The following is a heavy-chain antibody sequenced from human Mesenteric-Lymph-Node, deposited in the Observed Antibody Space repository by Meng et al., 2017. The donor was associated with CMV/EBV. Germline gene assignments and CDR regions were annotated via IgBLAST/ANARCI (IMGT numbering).Heavy chain of an antibody. CDR3: AKGLWELLPTYYFDY. D-gene: IGHD1-26*01. CDR1: GFTFSNYA. V-gene: IGHV3-23*01. J-gene: IGHJ4*02. CDR2: TSETGGST. Sequence: GESLKISCAASGFTFSNYAMHWVRQAPGKGLEWVSGTSETGGSTSYADSVKGRFTISRDNSKTTLYLQMNSLRVDDTAVYYCAKGLWELLPTYYFDYWGQGTLVTVSS.